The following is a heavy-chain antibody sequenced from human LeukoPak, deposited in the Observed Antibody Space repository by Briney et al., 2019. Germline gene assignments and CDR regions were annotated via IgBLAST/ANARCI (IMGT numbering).Heavy chain of an antibody. CDR2: ITGSGGST. V-gene: IGHV3-23*01. Sequence: GGSLRLSCAASGFTFSSYAMSWVRQAPGKGLEWVSAITGSGGSTYYADSVKGRFTISRDNSKNTLYLQMNSLRAEDTAVYYRAKDTASSWWYFDLWGRGTLVTVSS. J-gene: IGHJ2*01. CDR1: GFTFSSYA. CDR3: AKDTASSWWYFDL. D-gene: IGHD5-18*01.